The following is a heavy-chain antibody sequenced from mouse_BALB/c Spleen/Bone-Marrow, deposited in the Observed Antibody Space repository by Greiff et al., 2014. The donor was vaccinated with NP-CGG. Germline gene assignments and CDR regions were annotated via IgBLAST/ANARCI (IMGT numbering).Heavy chain of an antibody. D-gene: IGHD4-1*01. CDR2: ISYSGST. Sequence: VQLQQLGPGLVKPSQSLSLTCTVTGYSITSDYAWNWIRQFPGNKLEWMGYISYSGSTSYNPSLKSRNSITRDTSKNQFFLQLNSVTTEDTATYYCARRDWDAFAYWGQGTLVTVSA. J-gene: IGHJ3*01. CDR3: ARRDWDAFAY. CDR1: GYSITSDYA. V-gene: IGHV3-2*02.